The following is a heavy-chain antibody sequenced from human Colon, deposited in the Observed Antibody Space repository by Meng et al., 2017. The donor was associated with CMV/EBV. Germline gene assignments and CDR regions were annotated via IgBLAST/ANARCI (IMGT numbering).Heavy chain of an antibody. CDR2: INTNTGSP. J-gene: IGHJ4*02. Sequence: QVQLVQSGSELKKPGASVKVSCEVSGYNFANYAINWVRQAPGQGLEWMGWINTNTGSPTYAQGFTGRFVFSLDLSVNTAYLQISSLKAEDTAVYFCARDYYYGSGLDYWGQGTLVTVSS. CDR1: GYNFANYA. D-gene: IGHD3-10*01. V-gene: IGHV7-4-1*02. CDR3: ARDYYYGSGLDY.